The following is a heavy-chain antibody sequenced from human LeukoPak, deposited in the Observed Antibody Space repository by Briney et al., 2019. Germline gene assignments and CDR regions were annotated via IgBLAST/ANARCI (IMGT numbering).Heavy chain of an antibody. CDR3: ARPGVSTSGYDSSGYYYGY. CDR2: IYPGDSDT. D-gene: IGHD3-22*01. V-gene: IGHV5-51*07. CDR1: GYSFTSYW. J-gene: IGHJ4*02. Sequence: GESLKISCKGSGYSFTSYWIGWVHQMPGKGLEWMGIIYPGDSDTRYSPSFQGQVTISADKSISTAYLQWSSLKASDTAMYYCARPGVSTSGYDSSGYYYGYWGQGTLVTVSS.